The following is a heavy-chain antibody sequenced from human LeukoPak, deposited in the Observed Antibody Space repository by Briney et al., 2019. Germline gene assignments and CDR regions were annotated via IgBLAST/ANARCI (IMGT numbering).Heavy chain of an antibody. J-gene: IGHJ2*01. D-gene: IGHD3-22*01. CDR2: IYHSGST. V-gene: IGHV4-59*01. Sequence: SETLSLTCTVSDGSISSYYLSWIRQPPGKGLEWIGYIYHSGSTNYNPSLKSRVTISVDTSKNEFSLKLSSVTAADTAMYYCARNQHSYDSSGPGYWYFDLWGRGTLVTVSS. CDR1: DGSISSYY. CDR3: ARNQHSYDSSGPGYWYFDL.